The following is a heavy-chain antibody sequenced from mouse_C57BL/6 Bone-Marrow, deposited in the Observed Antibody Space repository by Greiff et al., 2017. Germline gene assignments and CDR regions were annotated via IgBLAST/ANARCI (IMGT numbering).Heavy chain of an antibody. CDR3: AIYYSMDY. CDR1: GYTFTSYG. V-gene: IGHV1-81*01. Sequence: QVQLQQSGAELARPGASVKLSCKASGYTFTSYGISWVKQRTGQGLEWIGEIYPRSGNTYYNEKLKGKATLTADKASSTAYMELRSLTSEDSAVYICAIYYSMDYWGQGTSVTVSS. CDR2: IYPRSGNT. J-gene: IGHJ4*01.